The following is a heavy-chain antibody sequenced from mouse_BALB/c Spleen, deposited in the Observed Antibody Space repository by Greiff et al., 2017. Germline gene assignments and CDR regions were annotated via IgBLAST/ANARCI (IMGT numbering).Heavy chain of an antibody. J-gene: IGHJ2*01. V-gene: IGHV3-2*02. D-gene: IGHD1-1*01. CDR1: GYSITSDYA. CDR3: ARWLYYGSRNCDY. Sequence: EVQLQESGPGLVKPSQSLSLTCTVTGYSITSDYAWTWIRQFPGNKLEWMGYISYIGSTSYNPSLKSRISITRDTSKNQFFLQWNAVTTEDTATYYCARWLYYGSRNCDYWGQGTTLTVSS. CDR2: ISYIGST.